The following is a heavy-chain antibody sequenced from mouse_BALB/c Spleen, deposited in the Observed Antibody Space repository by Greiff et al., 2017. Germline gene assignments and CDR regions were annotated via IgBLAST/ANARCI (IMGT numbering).Heavy chain of an antibody. CDR1: GFSLSRYS. J-gene: IGHJ3*01. Sequence: VQLVESGPGLVAPSQSLSITCTVSGFSLSRYSVHWVRQPPGKGLEWLGMIWGGGSTDYNSALKSRLSISKDNSKGQVFLKMNSLQTDDTAMYYCASPYYDYDAWFAYWGQGTLVTVSA. CDR3: ASPYYDYDAWFAY. D-gene: IGHD2-4*01. V-gene: IGHV2-6-4*01. CDR2: IWGGGST.